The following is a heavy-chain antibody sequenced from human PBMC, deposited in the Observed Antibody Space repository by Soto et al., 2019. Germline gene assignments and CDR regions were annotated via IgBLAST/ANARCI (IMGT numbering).Heavy chain of an antibody. V-gene: IGHV1-3*01. CDR3: ASLRHSPSYYYYYGRDV. D-gene: IGHD5-18*01. J-gene: IGHJ6*02. CDR2: INAGNGNT. Sequence: QVQLVQSGAEVKKPGASVKVSCKASGYTFTSYAMHWVRHAPGQRLEWMGGINAGNGNTKYSQKFQGRVTITRDTSASTAYMELSSLRSEDTAVYYCASLRHSPSYYYYYGRDVWGQGTTVTVSS. CDR1: GYTFTSYA.